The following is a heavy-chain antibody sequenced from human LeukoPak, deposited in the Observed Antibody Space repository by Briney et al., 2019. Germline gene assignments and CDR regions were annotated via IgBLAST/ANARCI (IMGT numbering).Heavy chain of an antibody. J-gene: IGHJ6*02. CDR3: ARDRPSVAGTLYYGMDV. Sequence: QAGGSLALSCAASGFTFSSYAMHWVRQAPGKGLEWVAVISYDGSNKYYADSVKGRFTISRDNSKNTLYLQMNSLRAEDTAVYYCARDRPSVAGTLYYGMDVWGQGTTVTVSS. CDR2: ISYDGSNK. CDR1: GFTFSSYA. V-gene: IGHV3-30-3*01. D-gene: IGHD6-19*01.